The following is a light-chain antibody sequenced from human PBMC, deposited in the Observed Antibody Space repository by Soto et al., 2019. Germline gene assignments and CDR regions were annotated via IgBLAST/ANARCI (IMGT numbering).Light chain of an antibody. V-gene: IGKV3-11*01. CDR2: LTS. J-gene: IGKJ4*01. CDR3: LQRSNWPPLLS. Sequence: EIVLTQSPATLSSFPGERATLSCRASQAVNTRLAWYQHKPGQAPRLLIYLTSNRATGIPARFSGSGSGTDFTLTISGLEPEDSAVYYCLQRSNWPPLLSFGGGTKVDIK. CDR1: QAVNTR.